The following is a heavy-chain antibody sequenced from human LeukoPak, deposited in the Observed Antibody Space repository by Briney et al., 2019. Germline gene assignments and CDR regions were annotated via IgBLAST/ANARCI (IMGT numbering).Heavy chain of an antibody. CDR3: ARGGNTRFDY. CDR1: GFTFSTYA. J-gene: IGHJ4*02. V-gene: IGHV3-30*04. CDR2: ISYDGSNK. D-gene: IGHD2/OR15-2a*01. Sequence: GGSLRLSCAASGFTFSTYAMHWVRQAPGKGVEGVAVISYDGSNKYYAGSVKGRFTISRDNSKNTLYLQMNSMRAEDTAVYYCARGGNTRFDYWGQGTLVTVSS.